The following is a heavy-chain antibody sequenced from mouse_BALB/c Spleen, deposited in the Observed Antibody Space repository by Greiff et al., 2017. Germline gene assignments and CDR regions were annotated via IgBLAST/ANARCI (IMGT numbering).Heavy chain of an antibody. D-gene: IGHD2-14*01. Sequence: EVKLMESGPGLVKPSQSLSLTCTVTGYSITSDYAWNWIRQFPGNKLEWMGYISYSGSTSYNPSLKSRISITRDTSKNQFFLQLNSVTTEDTATYYCARPYRYDWFAYWGQGTLVTVSA. CDR1: GYSITSDYA. CDR3: ARPYRYDWFAY. CDR2: ISYSGST. V-gene: IGHV3-2*02. J-gene: IGHJ3*01.